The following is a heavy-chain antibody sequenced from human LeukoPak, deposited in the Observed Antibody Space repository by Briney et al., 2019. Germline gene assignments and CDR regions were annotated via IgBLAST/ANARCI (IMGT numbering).Heavy chain of an antibody. CDR3: AREVSYEGANFDY. Sequence: GSLRLSCAASGVTFSSYAMHWVRQAPGKGLEWVAVISYDGSNKYYADSVKGRFTISRDNSKNTLYLQMNSLRAEDTAVYYCAREVSYEGANFDYWGQGTLVTVSS. CDR2: ISYDGSNK. D-gene: IGHD5-18*01. V-gene: IGHV3-30-3*01. CDR1: GVTFSSYA. J-gene: IGHJ4*02.